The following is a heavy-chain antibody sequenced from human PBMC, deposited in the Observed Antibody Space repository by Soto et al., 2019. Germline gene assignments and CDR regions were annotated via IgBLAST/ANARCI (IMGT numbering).Heavy chain of an antibody. Sequence: GGSLRLSCAASGFTFSSYAMSWVRQAPGKGLEWVSAISGSGGSTYYADSVKGRFTISRDNSKNTLYLQMNSLRAEDTAVYYCAKAHFGSAKAEGSFDYWGQGTLVTVSS. CDR1: GFTFSSYA. V-gene: IGHV3-23*01. J-gene: IGHJ4*02. CDR3: AKAHFGSAKAEGSFDY. CDR2: ISGSGGST. D-gene: IGHD3-3*01.